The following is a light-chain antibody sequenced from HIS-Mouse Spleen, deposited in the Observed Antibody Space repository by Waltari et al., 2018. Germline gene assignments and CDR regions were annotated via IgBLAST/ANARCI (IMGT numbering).Light chain of an antibody. Sequence: AIRMTQSPSSLSASTGDSVTITCRASQGISSYLAWYQPKPGKAPKLLIYAASTLQSGVPSRFSGSGSGTDFTLTISCLQSEDFATYYCQQYYSYPPWTFGQGTKVEIK. J-gene: IGKJ1*01. V-gene: IGKV1-8*01. CDR1: QGISSY. CDR2: AAS. CDR3: QQYYSYPPWT.